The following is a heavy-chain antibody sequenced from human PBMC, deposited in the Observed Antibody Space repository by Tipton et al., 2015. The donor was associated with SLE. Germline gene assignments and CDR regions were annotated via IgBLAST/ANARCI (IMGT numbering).Heavy chain of an antibody. V-gene: IGHV4-59*02. CDR3: ARGGSLIQEWPHFHS. J-gene: IGHJ4*02. CDR1: GGSVTTYY. D-gene: IGHD3-3*01. CDR2: IYYSGGT. Sequence: TLSLTCSVSGGSVTTYYWSWIRQPPGKRLEWIGYIYYSGGTKYSPSLKGRVTISVDSSKNQISLKLSAVTAADTAVYFCARGGSLIQEWPHFHSWGQGTLVTVSS.